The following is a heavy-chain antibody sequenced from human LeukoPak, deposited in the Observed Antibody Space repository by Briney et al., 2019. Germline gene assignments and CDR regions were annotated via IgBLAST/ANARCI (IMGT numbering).Heavy chain of an antibody. V-gene: IGHV3-48*03. CDR3: ARGAGTVGVGRFYYYYYGMDV. CDR2: ISSSGSTI. D-gene: IGHD6-19*01. CDR1: GFTFSSYE. Sequence: GSLRLSCAASGFTFSSYEMNWVRQAPGKGLEWVSYISSSGSTIYYADSVKGRFTISRDNAKNSLYLQMNSLRAEDTAVYYCARGAGTVGVGRFYYYYYGMDVWGQGTTVTVSS. J-gene: IGHJ6*02.